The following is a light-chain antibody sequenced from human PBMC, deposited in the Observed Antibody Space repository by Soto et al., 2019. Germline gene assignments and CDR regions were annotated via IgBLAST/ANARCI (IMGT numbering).Light chain of an antibody. CDR1: SSDVGGYNF. CDR3: SSYTSRNTRVL. J-gene: IGLJ2*01. V-gene: IGLV2-14*01. CDR2: EVS. Sequence: QSALTQPASVSGSPGQSITISCTGTSSDVGGYNFVSWYQQHPGKAPKFMIYEVSNRPSGVSYRFSGSKSGNTASLTISGLQAEDEADYYCSSYTSRNTRVLFGGGTKLTVL.